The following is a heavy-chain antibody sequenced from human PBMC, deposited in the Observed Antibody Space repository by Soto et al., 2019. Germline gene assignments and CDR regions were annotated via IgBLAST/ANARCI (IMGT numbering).Heavy chain of an antibody. CDR2: ISGSGGST. CDR3: AKSFSSNWYDYFDY. J-gene: IGHJ4*02. Sequence: LRLSCAASGITFSTYAMSWVRQAPGKGLEWVSAISGSGGSTYYADSVKGRFTISRDKSKNTLYLQMNSLRAEDTALYYCAKSFSSNWYDYFDYWGQGSLVTVSS. D-gene: IGHD6-13*01. CDR1: GITFSTYA. V-gene: IGHV3-23*01.